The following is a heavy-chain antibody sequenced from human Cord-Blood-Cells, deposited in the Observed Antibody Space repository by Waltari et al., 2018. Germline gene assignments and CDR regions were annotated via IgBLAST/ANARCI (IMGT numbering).Heavy chain of an antibody. V-gene: IGHV1-69*09. CDR1: GGTFSSYA. Sequence: QVQLVQSGAEVKKPGSSVKVSCKASGGTFSSYAISWVRQAPGQGREWMGRIIPILGIANYAQKFQGRVTITADKSTSTAYMELSSLRSEDTAVYYCARDKRKGYCSSTSCYPDAFDIWGQGTMVTVSS. J-gene: IGHJ3*02. CDR2: IIPILGIA. CDR3: ARDKRKGYCSSTSCYPDAFDI. D-gene: IGHD2-2*01.